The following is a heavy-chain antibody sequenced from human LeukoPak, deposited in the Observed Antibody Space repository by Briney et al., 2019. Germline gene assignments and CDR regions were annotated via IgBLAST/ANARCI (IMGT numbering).Heavy chain of an antibody. CDR2: ISSSSSTI. CDR3: ATFRARAFDI. Sequence: GGSLRLSCAASGFTFSSYSMNWVRQAPGKGLEWFSYISSSSSTIYYADSVKGRFTISRDNAKNSLYLQMNSLRAEDTAVYYCATFRARAFDIWGQGTMVTVSS. V-gene: IGHV3-48*01. J-gene: IGHJ3*02. CDR1: GFTFSSYS.